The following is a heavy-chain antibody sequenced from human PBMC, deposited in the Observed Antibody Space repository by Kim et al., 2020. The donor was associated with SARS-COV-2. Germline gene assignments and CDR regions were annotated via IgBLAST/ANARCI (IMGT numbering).Heavy chain of an antibody. D-gene: IGHD5-12*01. V-gene: IGHV1-46*01. Sequence: ASVKVSCKASGYTFTSYYMHWVRQAPGQGLEWMGIINPSGGSTSYAQKFQGRVTMTRATSTSTAYMELSSLRSEDTAVSYRASDVADIVATGYAFEFWG. CDR1: GYTFTSYY. J-gene: IGHJ3*01. CDR3: ASDVADIVATGYAFEF. CDR2: INPSGGST.